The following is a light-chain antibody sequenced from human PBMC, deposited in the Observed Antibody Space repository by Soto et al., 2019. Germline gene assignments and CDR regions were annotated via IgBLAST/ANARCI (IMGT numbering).Light chain of an antibody. CDR3: MQSTQRPIT. CDR1: QSLLLSAGKTS. Sequence: DIVMTQTRLSLSVTPGQPASISGKSSQSLLLSAGKTSLDWYLQTPGQLPQVLIYDVSNRFSGVPDRFSGSGSGTDFTLQISRVEAEDVGVYYCMQSTQRPITFGPGTKVYIK. J-gene: IGKJ3*01. CDR2: DVS. V-gene: IGKV2D-29*01.